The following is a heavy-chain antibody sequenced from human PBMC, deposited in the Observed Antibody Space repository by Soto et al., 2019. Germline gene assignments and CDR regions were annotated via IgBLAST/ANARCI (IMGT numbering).Heavy chain of an antibody. J-gene: IGHJ5*02. D-gene: IGHD1-20*01. V-gene: IGHV4-34*01. Sequence: FETSETLSLTCAVYGGSFSGYYWSWIRQPPGKGLEWIGEINHSGSTNYNPSLKSRVTISVDTSKNQFSLKLSSVTAADTAVYYCAIAITGTTEHPSRWFDPWGQGTLVTVSS. CDR1: GGSFSGYY. CDR3: AIAITGTTEHPSRWFDP. CDR2: INHSGST.